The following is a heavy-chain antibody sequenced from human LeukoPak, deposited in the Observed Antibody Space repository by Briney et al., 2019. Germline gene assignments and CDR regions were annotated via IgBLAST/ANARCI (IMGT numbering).Heavy chain of an antibody. D-gene: IGHD2-2*01. V-gene: IGHV3-33*01. CDR1: GFTFSSYG. CDR2: IWYDGSNK. J-gene: IGHJ6*02. CDR3: ARDSLGYCSSTSCYAHYYYGMDV. Sequence: GESLRLSCAASGFTFSSYGMHWVRQAPGKGLEWVAVIWYDGSNKYYADSVKGRFTISRDNAKNSLYLQMNSLRAEDTAVYYCARDSLGYCSSTSCYAHYYYGMDVWGQGTTVTVSS.